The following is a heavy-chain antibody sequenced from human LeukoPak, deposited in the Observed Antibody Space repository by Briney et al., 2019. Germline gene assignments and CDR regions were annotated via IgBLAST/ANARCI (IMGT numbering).Heavy chain of an antibody. V-gene: IGHV4-39*07. J-gene: IGHJ5*02. CDR1: GGSISSSSAY. CDR3: AREGYSGSDST. Sequence: SETLSLTCTVSGGSISSSSAYWGWIRQPPGKGLEWIGSIYYSKNTYYNPSLKSRVTISADTSKNQFSLTLGSVTAADTAVYYCAREGYSGSDSTWGQGTLVAVSS. D-gene: IGHD1-26*01. CDR2: IYYSKNT.